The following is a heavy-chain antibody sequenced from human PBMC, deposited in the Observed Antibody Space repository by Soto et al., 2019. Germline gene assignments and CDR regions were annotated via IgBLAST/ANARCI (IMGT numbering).Heavy chain of an antibody. CDR1: GYSFTSYW. D-gene: IGHD3-10*01. CDR2: IYPGDSDT. J-gene: IGHJ4*02. V-gene: IGHV5-51*01. Sequence: PGESLKISCKGSGYSFTSYWIGWVRQMPGKGLEWMGIIYPGDSDTRYSPSFQGQVTISADKSISTAYLQWSSLKASDTAMYYCARGVMVRGVISKFDYWGQGTLVTVSS. CDR3: ARGVMVRGVISKFDY.